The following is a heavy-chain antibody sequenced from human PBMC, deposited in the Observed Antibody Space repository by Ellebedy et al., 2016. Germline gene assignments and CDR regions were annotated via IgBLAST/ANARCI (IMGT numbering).Heavy chain of an antibody. CDR2: ISYDGSNK. CDR1: GFTFSSYA. V-gene: IGHV3-30-3*01. D-gene: IGHD1-26*01. CDR3: ARDGGGSSPFYY. J-gene: IGHJ4*02. Sequence: GGSLRLXCAASGFTFSSYAMHWVRQAPGKGLEWVAVISYDGSNKYYADSVKGRFTISRDNSKNTLYLQMNSLRAEDTAVYYCARDGGGSSPFYYWGQGTLVTVSS.